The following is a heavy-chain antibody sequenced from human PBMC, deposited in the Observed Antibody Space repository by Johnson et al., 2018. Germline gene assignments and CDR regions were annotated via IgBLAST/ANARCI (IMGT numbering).Heavy chain of an antibody. J-gene: IGHJ3*02. D-gene: IGHD3-22*01. CDR1: GFTFSSYA. Sequence: EVQLVESGGGLVQPGRSLSLSCTASGFTFSSYAMSCVRQAPGTGLGWVSAISGSGGSTSYAASVKGRFTISRDNSKNTLYLQMNSLRAEDTAVYYCAKAPGCYYTQWDVFDMWGQGTMVTVSS. CDR3: AKAPGCYYTQWDVFDM. CDR2: ISGSGGST. V-gene: IGHV3-23*04.